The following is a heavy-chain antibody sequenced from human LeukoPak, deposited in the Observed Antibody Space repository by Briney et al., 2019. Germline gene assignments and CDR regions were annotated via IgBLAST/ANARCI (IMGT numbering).Heavy chain of an antibody. D-gene: IGHD5-24*01. J-gene: IGHJ4*02. CDR1: GYTFSNSY. CDR3: ARDPSRRDGYNCFDY. V-gene: IGHV1-46*01. CDR2: INPSGGST. Sequence: GASVKVSCKASGYTFSNSYMHWVRQAPGQGLEWMGIINPSGGSTSYAQKFQGRVTMTRDTSTSTVYMELSSLRSEDTAVYYCARDPSRRDGYNCFDYWGQGTLVTVSS.